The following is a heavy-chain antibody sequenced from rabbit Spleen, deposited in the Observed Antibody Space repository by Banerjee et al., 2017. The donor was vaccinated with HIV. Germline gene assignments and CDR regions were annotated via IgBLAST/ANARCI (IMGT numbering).Heavy chain of an antibody. Sequence: QEQLVESGGGLVQPGASLTLTCTASGFSFSGSNYMCWVRQAPGKGLEWIACILAGSSDTTYYASWAKGRFTISKTSSTTVTLQMPSLTAADTATYFCATSISSYVYAFDPWCPGTLVTVS. J-gene: IGHJ2*01. V-gene: IGHV1S45*01. D-gene: IGHD8-1*01. CDR1: GFSFSGSNY. CDR3: ATSISSYVYAFDP. CDR2: ILAGSSDTT.